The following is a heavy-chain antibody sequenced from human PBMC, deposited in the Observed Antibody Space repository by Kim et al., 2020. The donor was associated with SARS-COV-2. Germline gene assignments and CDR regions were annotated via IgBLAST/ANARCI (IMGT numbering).Heavy chain of an antibody. D-gene: IGHD4-4*01. V-gene: IGHV3-21*01. CDR1: GFTFSSYS. J-gene: IGHJ6*02. Sequence: GGSLRLSCAASGFTFSSYSMNWVRQAPGKGLEWVSSISSSSSYIYYADSVKGRFTISRDNAKNSLYLQMNSLRAEDTAVYYCARDRSPRVADYSMGCGMDVWGQGTTVTVSS. CDR3: ARDRSPRVADYSMGCGMDV. CDR2: ISSSSSYI.